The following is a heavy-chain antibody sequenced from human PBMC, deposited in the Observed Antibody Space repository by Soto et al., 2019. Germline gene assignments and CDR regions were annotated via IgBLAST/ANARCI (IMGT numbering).Heavy chain of an antibody. J-gene: IGHJ6*02. Sequence: GGSLRLSCAASGFTFSDSAMHWVRQASGKGLEWVGRIRSKANIYATAYAASVKGRFTISRDDSKNTAYLQMNSLKTEDTALYYCTRQVAGTEYYYYYGMDVWGQGTTVTVSS. CDR1: GFTFSDSA. V-gene: IGHV3-73*01. CDR2: IRSKANIYAT. CDR3: TRQVAGTEYYYYYGMDV. D-gene: IGHD6-19*01.